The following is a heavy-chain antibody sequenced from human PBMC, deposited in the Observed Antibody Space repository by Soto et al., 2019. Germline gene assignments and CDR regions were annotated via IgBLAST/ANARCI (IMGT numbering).Heavy chain of an antibody. J-gene: IGHJ4*02. V-gene: IGHV4-31*03. CDR2: IYYSGST. CDR1: DRSISSGGYY. Sequence: TLSLTCTVSDRSISSGGYYWSWIRQHPVKGLEWIGYIYYSGSTYYNPSLKSRVTISVDTSKNQFSLKLSSVTAADTAVYYCARAGVWPLTKGSFDYWGQGTLVTVSS. CDR3: ARAGVWPLTKGSFDY. D-gene: IGHD6-13*01.